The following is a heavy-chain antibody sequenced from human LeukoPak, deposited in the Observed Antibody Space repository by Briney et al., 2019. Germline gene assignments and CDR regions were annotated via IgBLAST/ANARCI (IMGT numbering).Heavy chain of an antibody. CDR2: IKEDGSEK. CDR1: GFTFSNYW. CDR3: AREGGYQYYYAMDV. D-gene: IGHD3-16*01. Sequence: GGSLRLSCAASGFTFSNYWMTWVRQAPGKGLEWVANIKEDGSEKNYVDSVKGRFTISRDNAKNSLYLQMNSLRAEDTAVYYCAREGGYQYYYAMDVWGQGTTVTVSS. V-gene: IGHV3-7*01. J-gene: IGHJ6*02.